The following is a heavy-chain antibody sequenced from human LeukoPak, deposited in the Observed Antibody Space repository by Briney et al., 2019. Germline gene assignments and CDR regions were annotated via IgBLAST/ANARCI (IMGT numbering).Heavy chain of an antibody. J-gene: IGHJ5*02. V-gene: IGHV6-1*01. CDR3: ARVYSGYDAFWFDP. CDR1: GDSVSSNSAA. D-gene: IGHD5-12*01. Sequence: SQTLSLTCAISGDSVSSNSAACKWIRQSPSRGLEWLGRTYYRSKWYNDYAVSVKSRITINPDTSKNQFSLQLNSVTPEDTAVYYCARVYSGYDAFWFDPWGQGTLVTVSS. CDR2: TYYRSKWYN.